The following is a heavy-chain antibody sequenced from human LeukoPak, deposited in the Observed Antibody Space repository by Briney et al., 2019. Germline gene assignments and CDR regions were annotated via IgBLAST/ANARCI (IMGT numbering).Heavy chain of an antibody. V-gene: IGHV3-23*01. Sequence: GGSLRLSCEASGFTFSSYAMSWVRQAPGKGLEWVSAISGSGGRIYYGASVKGRFTISRDNSKNTLNVQMNSLRAEDTAVYYCATSKYSGSYWGQGTLVTVSS. J-gene: IGHJ4*02. CDR2: ISGSGGRI. D-gene: IGHD1-26*01. CDR3: ATSKYSGSY. CDR1: GFTFSSYA.